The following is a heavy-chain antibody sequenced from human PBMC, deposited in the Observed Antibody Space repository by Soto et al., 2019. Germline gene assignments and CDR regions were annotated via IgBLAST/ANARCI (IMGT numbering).Heavy chain of an antibody. D-gene: IGHD3-9*01. CDR3: ARENDILTGYSGYFDY. Sequence: QVQLQESGPRLVKPSETLSLTCTVSGGSISSYYWSWIRQPPGKGLEWIGYIYYSGSTNYNPSLKSRVTRSVDTSKNQFSLKLSSVTAADTAVYYCARENDILTGYSGYFDYWGQGTLVTVSS. CDR2: IYYSGST. CDR1: GGSISSYY. V-gene: IGHV4-59*01. J-gene: IGHJ4*02.